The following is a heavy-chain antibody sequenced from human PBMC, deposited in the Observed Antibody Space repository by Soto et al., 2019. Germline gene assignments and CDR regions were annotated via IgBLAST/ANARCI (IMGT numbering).Heavy chain of an antibody. CDR3: ASREVDTPMVNYY. CDR1: GGSFSGYH. D-gene: IGHD5-18*01. J-gene: IGHJ4*02. CDR2: INHSGST. Sequence: SETLSLTCAVYGGSFSGYHWSWIRQPPGKGLEWIGEINHSGSTNYNPSLKSRVTLSVDTSKNQFSLKLRSVTAADTAVYYCASREVDTPMVNYYWGQGTLVTVSS. V-gene: IGHV4-34*01.